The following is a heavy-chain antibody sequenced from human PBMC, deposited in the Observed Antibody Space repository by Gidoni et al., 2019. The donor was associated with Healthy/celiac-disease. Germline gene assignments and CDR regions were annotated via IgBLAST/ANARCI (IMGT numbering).Heavy chain of an antibody. CDR2: ISSSSSYI. V-gene: IGHV3-21*01. J-gene: IGHJ3*02. CDR3: ARAAVAGTGAGAFDI. Sequence: EVQLVESGGGLVKPGGSLRLSCAASGFPFSSYSMNWVRQAPGKGLEWVSSISSSSSYIYYADSVKGRFTISRDNAKNSLYLQMSSLRAEDTAVYYCARAAVAGTGAGAFDIWGQGTMVTVSS. D-gene: IGHD6-19*01. CDR1: GFPFSSYS.